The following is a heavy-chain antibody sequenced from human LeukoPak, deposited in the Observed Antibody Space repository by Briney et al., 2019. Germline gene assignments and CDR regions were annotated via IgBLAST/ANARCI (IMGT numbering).Heavy chain of an antibody. V-gene: IGHV5-51*01. Sequence: GESLKISCKGSGYSLSNYWIAWVRQMPGKGLEWMGNIYPGDSDTRYSPSFQGQVTISADKSISTAYLQWSSLKASDTAMYYCARLSIVVVATTPPDYWGQGTLITVSS. CDR1: GYSLSNYW. D-gene: IGHD2-15*01. CDR3: ARLSIVVVATTPPDY. CDR2: IYPGDSDT. J-gene: IGHJ4*02.